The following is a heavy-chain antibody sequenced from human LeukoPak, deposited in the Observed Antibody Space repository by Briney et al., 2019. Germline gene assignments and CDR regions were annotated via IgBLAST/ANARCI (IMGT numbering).Heavy chain of an antibody. D-gene: IGHD3-22*01. CDR3: AREGDYYDSSGYYGAFDI. V-gene: IGHV1-46*01. J-gene: IGHJ3*02. CDR2: INPSGGST. CDR1: GYTFTSYY. Sequence: ASVKVSCKASGYTFTSYYTHWVRQAPGQGLEWMGIINPSGGSTSYAQKFQGRVTMTRDMSTSTVYMELSSLRSEDTAVYYCAREGDYYDSSGYYGAFDIWGQGTMVTVSS.